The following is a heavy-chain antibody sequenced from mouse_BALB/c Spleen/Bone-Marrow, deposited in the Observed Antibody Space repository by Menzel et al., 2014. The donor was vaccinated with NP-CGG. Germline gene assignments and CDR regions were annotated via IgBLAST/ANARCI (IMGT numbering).Heavy chain of an antibody. V-gene: IGHV1-7*01. J-gene: IGHJ3*01. CDR3: ARDDYDAFAY. CDR2: INPSTGYT. D-gene: IGHD2-4*01. Sequence: VQPQQSGAELAKPGASVKMSCKASGYTFTSYWMHWIKQRPGQGLEWIGYINPSTGYTEYNQTFKGKATLTAVKSSTTAYMQLSSLTSEDSAVYYCARDDYDAFAYWGQGTLVTVSA. CDR1: GYTFTSYW.